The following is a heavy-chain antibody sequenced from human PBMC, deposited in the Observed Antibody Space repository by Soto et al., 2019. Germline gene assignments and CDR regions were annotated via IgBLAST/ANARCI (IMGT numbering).Heavy chain of an antibody. V-gene: IGHV5-51*01. Sequence: GESLKISCQSSGYSFTSYWIGWVRQMPGKGLESMGIIYPGDSDIRYSPSFQGQVTISADKSISTAYLQWSSLKASDTAMYYCARTAAAGKYYYGVDVWGQGTTVTVSS. CDR1: GYSFTSYW. J-gene: IGHJ6*02. D-gene: IGHD6-13*01. CDR2: IYPGDSDI. CDR3: ARTAAAGKYYYGVDV.